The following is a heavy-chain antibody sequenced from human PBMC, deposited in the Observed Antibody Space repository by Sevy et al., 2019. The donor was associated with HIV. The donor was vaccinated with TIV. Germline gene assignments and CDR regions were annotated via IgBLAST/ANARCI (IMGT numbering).Heavy chain of an antibody. V-gene: IGHV3-23*01. J-gene: IGHJ6*02. CDR1: GFSFTNYA. CDR3: AKEKHYDSSYAMDV. Sequence: GGSLRLSCAASGFSFTNYAISWVRQAPGKGLEWVSVITSDGYSTYYADSVKGRFPISRDNSKNTVLLQMNSLRAEDTAVYYCAKEKHYDSSYAMDVWGQGTTVTVSS. D-gene: IGHD3-22*01. CDR2: ITSDGYST.